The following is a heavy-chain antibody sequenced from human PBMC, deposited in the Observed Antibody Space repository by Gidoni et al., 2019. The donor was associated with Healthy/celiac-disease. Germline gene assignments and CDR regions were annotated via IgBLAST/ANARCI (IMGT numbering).Heavy chain of an antibody. J-gene: IGHJ3*02. Sequence: EVQLVESGGGLVKPGGSLRLSCAASGFTFSSYSLHWVRQAPGKGLEWVSSISSSSSYIDYADSVKGRFTISRDNAKNSLYLQMKRLRAEDTAVYYWARDKDEYYYGSGIPQGGAFDIWGQGTMVTVSS. CDR3: ARDKDEYYYGSGIPQGGAFDI. V-gene: IGHV3-21*01. CDR2: ISSSSSYI. CDR1: GFTFSSYS. D-gene: IGHD3-10*01.